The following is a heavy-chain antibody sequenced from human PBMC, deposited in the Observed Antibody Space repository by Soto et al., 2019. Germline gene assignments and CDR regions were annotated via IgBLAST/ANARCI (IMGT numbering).Heavy chain of an antibody. V-gene: IGHV4-39*01. J-gene: IGHJ6*02. CDR3: ARAQMEYIICWYGAYYYVMYF. D-gene: IGHD6-19*01. Sequence: SETLSLTCTVSGGSISSSSYCWGWIRQQPGKGLEWIGSIYYSGSTYYNPSLKSRVTISVDTSKNQFSLKLSSVTAADTAVYYCARAQMEYIICWYGAYYYVMYFRGQGTTVTVSS. CDR1: GGSISSSSYC. CDR2: IYYSGST.